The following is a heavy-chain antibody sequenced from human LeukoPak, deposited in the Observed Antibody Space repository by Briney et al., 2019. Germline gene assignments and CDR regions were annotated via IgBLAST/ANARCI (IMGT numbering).Heavy chain of an antibody. V-gene: IGHV3-23*01. CDR2: ISGSGGST. D-gene: IGHD5-12*01. J-gene: IGHJ4*02. CDR1: GFTFSSYG. CDR3: AKASGYSGYELDY. Sequence: GGTLRLSCAASGFTFSSYGMSWVRQAPGKGLEWVSAISGSGGSTYYADSVKGRFTISRDNSKNTLYLQMNSLRAEDTAVYYCAKASGYSGYELDYWGQGTLVTVSS.